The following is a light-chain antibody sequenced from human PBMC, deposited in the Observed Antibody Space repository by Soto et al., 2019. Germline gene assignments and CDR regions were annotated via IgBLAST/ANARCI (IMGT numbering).Light chain of an antibody. CDR3: MQTQQSPYT. Sequence: DVVMTQSPLSLPVIPGEPASISCRSSQSLLYSDRYNYLDRYLHKPGQSPQLLIYLGSNRASEVYDRLRGGGSGTDFTLKISRVEAEDVGLDHCMQTQQSPYTFGQGTKLEIK. J-gene: IGKJ2*01. CDR2: LGS. CDR1: QSLLYSDRYNY. V-gene: IGKV2-28*01.